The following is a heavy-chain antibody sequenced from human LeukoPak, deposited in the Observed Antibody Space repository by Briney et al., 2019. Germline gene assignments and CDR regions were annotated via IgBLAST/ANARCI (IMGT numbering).Heavy chain of an antibody. D-gene: IGHD1-14*01. CDR3: TTDPRNSYYFDY. CDR1: GFTFSSYA. V-gene: IGHV3-23*01. CDR2: ISGSGGST. Sequence: PGGSLRLSCAASGFTFSSYAMSWVRQAPGKGLEWVSAISGSGGSTYYADSVKGRFTISRDNSKNTLYLQMNSLRAEDTAVYYCTTDPRNSYYFDYWGQGTLVTVSS. J-gene: IGHJ4*02.